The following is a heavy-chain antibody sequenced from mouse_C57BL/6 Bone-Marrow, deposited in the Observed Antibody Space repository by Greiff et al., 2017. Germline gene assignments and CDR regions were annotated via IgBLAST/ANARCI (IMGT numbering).Heavy chain of an antibody. CDR3: ARGCYGSSLWYFDV. J-gene: IGHJ1*03. CDR1: GYSITSGYY. CDR2: ISYDGSN. Sequence: EVQLQESGPGLVKPSQSLSLTCSVTGYSITSGYYWNWIRQFPGNKLEWMGYISYDGSNNYNPSLKNRISITRDTSKNQFFLKLNSVTTEDTATYYCARGCYGSSLWYFDVWGTGTTVTVSS. D-gene: IGHD1-1*01. V-gene: IGHV3-6*01.